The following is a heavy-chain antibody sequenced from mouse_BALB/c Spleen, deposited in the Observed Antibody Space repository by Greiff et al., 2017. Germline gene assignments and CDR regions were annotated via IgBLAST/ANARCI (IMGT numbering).Heavy chain of an antibody. CDR3: ARGTTVP. D-gene: IGHD1-1*01. Sequence: VQLQQSGAELARPGASVKLSCKASGYTFTDYYINWVKQRTGQGLEWIGEIYPGSGNTYYNEKFKGKATLTEDKSSSTAYMQLSSLTSEDSAVYFCARGTTVPWGQGTLVTVSA. J-gene: IGHJ3*01. CDR2: IYPGSGNT. CDR1: GYTFTDYY. V-gene: IGHV1-77*01.